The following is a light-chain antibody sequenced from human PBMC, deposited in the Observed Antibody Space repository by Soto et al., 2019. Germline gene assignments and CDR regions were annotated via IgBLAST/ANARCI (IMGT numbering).Light chain of an antibody. J-gene: IGKJ4*01. CDR3: QQYDNLVT. CDR1: QGISSW. Sequence: DIQMTQSPSSVSASVGDRVTITCRASQGISSWLAWYQQKPGKAPKLLIYDTSNLETGVPSRFSGSGSGTDFTFTISSLQPEDIATYYCQQYDNLVTFGGGTKVDIK. V-gene: IGKV1-33*01. CDR2: DTS.